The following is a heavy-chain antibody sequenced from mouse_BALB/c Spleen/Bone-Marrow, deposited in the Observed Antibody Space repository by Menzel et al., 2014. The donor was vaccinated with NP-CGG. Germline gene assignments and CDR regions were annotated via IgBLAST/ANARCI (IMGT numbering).Heavy chain of an antibody. CDR2: IDPSDSET. J-gene: IGHJ2*01. CDR1: GYTFTSYW. CDR3: ARWGAYFDY. Sequence: QVQLQQSGAELVRPGTPVKLSCKASGYTFTSYWMNWAKQRPGRGLEWIGRIDPSDSETHYNQKFKDKATLTVDKSSSTAYIQLSSLTSEDSAVYYCARWGAYFDYWGQGTTLTVSS. V-gene: IGHV1-61*01.